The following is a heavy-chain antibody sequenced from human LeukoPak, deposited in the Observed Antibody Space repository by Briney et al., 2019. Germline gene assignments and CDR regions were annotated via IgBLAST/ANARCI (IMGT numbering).Heavy chain of an antibody. CDR3: AKIGVVVPAAPPDY. Sequence: PGGSLRLSCAASGFTFSSYAMSWVRQAPGKGLEWASAISGSGGSTYYAGSVKGRFTISRDNSKNTLYLQMNSLRAEDTAVYYCAKIGVVVPAAPPDYWGQGTLVTVSS. D-gene: IGHD2-2*01. V-gene: IGHV3-23*01. CDR2: ISGSGGST. J-gene: IGHJ4*02. CDR1: GFTFSSYA.